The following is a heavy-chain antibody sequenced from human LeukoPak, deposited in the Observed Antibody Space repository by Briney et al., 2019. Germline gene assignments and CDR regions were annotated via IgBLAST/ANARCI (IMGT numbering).Heavy chain of an antibody. CDR1: GFTFSSYG. D-gene: IGHD3-3*01. CDR3: AKDWSGNYNWSDP. Sequence: GGSLRLSCAASGFTFSSYGMHWVRQAPGKGLEWVACIYPDGTNKDYADSVKGRFIISRDNSKNTLCVQMNSLRAEDTAIYYCAKDWSGNYNWSDPWGQGTLVTVSS. V-gene: IGHV3-30*02. CDR2: IYPDGTNK. J-gene: IGHJ5*02.